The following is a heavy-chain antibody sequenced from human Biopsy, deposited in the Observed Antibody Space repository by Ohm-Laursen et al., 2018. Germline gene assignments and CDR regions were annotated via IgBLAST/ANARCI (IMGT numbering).Heavy chain of an antibody. D-gene: IGHD3-22*01. CDR3: ARDRGFYSDRAVPGYFDL. Sequence: TLSLTCTVSGGFISTYYWNWIRQPAGKALEWIGYVYYTGSTDYNPSLQSRVTISVDTSKSHFSLRLRSVTPADTAIYYCARDRGFYSDRAVPGYFDLWGRGTLVTVSS. CDR1: GGFISTYY. CDR2: VYYTGST. V-gene: IGHV4-59*01. J-gene: IGHJ2*01.